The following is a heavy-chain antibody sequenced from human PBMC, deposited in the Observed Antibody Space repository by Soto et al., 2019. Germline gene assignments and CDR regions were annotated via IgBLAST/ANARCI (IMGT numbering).Heavy chain of an antibody. J-gene: IGHJ5*02. CDR1: GGSISSGDYY. D-gene: IGHD1-26*01. V-gene: IGHV4-30-4*01. CDR3: ARDFSWDPYRFDP. CDR2: IYYSGST. Sequence: PSETLSLTCTVSGGSISSGDYYWSWIRQPPGKGLEWIGYIYYSGSTYYNPSLKSRVTISVDTSKNQFSLKLSSVTAADTAVYYCARDFSWDPYRFDPWGQGTLVTVSS.